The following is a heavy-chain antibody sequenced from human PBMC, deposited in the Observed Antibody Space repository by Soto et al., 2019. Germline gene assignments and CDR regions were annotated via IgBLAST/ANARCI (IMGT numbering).Heavy chain of an antibody. J-gene: IGHJ6*02. V-gene: IGHV3-30*18. CDR3: AKGTYGSGAYYYYGMDV. D-gene: IGHD3-10*01. CDR2: ISYDGSNK. Sequence: GGSLRLSCAASGFTFSSYGMHWVRQAPGKGLEWVAVISYDGSNKYYADSVKGRFTISRDNSKNTLYLQMSSLRAEDTAVYYCAKGTYGSGAYYYYGMDVWGQGTTVTVSS. CDR1: GFTFSSYG.